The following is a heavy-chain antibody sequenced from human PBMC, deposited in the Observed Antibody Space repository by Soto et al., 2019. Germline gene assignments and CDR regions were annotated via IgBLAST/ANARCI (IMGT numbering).Heavy chain of an antibody. Sequence: EASLRLSCTASGFTFRSYSMNWVRQAPGKGLEWVSYISSSSSTIYYADSVKGRLTISRDNAKHSLYLQMNSLRDEDTAVYYCARGVLWVGYFDYLGQGTLVTVSS. CDR1: GFTFRSYS. J-gene: IGHJ4*02. D-gene: IGHD3-10*01. V-gene: IGHV3-48*02. CDR2: ISSSSSTI. CDR3: ARGVLWVGYFDY.